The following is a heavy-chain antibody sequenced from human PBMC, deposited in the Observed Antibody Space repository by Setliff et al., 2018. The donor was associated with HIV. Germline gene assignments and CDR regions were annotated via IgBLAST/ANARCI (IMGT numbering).Heavy chain of an antibody. CDR3: ARRGLDTTLVDAFDI. V-gene: IGHV4-34*01. J-gene: IGHJ3*02. D-gene: IGHD1-1*01. CDR1: GGSFNDYY. Sequence: SETLSLTCAVYGGSFNDYYWSWIRQPPGKGLEWIGEVNHSGSTSYNPSLESRVSISVDTSKNQFSLKLTSVTAADTAVYYCARRGLDTTLVDAFDIWGQGTMVT. CDR2: VNHSGST.